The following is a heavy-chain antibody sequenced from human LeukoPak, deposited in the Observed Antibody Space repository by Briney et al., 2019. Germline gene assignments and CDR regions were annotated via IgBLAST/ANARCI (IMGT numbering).Heavy chain of an antibody. V-gene: IGHV3-21*01. J-gene: IGHJ4*02. Sequence: PGGSLRLSCAASGFTFSSYSMNWVRQAPGKGLEWVSSISSSSSYIYYADSVKGRLTISRDNAKNSLYLQMNSLRAEDTAVYYCARGGYDFWSGYYTGIGGTDYWGQGTLVTVSS. CDR3: ARGGYDFWSGYYTGIGGTDY. CDR1: GFTFSSYS. CDR2: ISSSSSYI. D-gene: IGHD3-3*01.